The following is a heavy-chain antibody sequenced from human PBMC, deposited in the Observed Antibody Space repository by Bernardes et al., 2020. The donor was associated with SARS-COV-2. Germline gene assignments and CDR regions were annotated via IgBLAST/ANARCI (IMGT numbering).Heavy chain of an antibody. D-gene: IGHD6-19*01. J-gene: IGHJ4*02. CDR2: ISYDGSNK. Sequence: GGSLRLSCAASGFTFSIYAMHWVRQAPGKGLEWVAVISYDGSNKYYADSVKGRFTISRDNSKNTLYLQMSSLRAEDTAVYYCAKDRAQLLGLLDYWGQGTLVTVSS. CDR1: GFTFSIYA. V-gene: IGHV3-30*18. CDR3: AKDRAQLLGLLDY.